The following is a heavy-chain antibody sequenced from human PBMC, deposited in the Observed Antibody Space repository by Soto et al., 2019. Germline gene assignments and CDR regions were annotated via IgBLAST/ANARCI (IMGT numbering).Heavy chain of an antibody. CDR3: AKGATVTTHYQYYGMDV. CDR1: GFTFDDFA. D-gene: IGHD4-17*01. Sequence: EVQVVESGGAVVQPGGSLSLSCAASGFTFDDFAMCWVRQVPGKGLEWISLVNWDGDTTFYADSVKGRFIISRDNSKNSVYLQMNSLRSDDSAIYYCAKGATVTTHYQYYGMDVWGRGTTVTVSS. CDR2: VNWDGDTT. V-gene: IGHV3-43D*04. J-gene: IGHJ6*02.